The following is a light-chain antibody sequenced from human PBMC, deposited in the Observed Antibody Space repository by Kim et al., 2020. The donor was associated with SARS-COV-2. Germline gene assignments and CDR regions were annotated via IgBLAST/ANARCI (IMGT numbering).Light chain of an antibody. CDR3: QKYNSPPLT. V-gene: IGKV1-27*01. CDR2: GAS. CDR1: QDISNY. Sequence: ASVGDRVTIACRASQDISNYLAWYQQRPGKVPALLVYGASVLQAGVPARFSGSRSGTDFTLTISSLQPEDVATYYCQKYNSPPLTFGPGTKVDIK. J-gene: IGKJ3*01.